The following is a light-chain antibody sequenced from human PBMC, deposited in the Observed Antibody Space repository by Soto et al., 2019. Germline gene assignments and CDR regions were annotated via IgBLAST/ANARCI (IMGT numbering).Light chain of an antibody. CDR1: NSNIGSNT. Sequence: VLTQPPSASGTPGQRVTISCSGSNSNIGSNTVNWYQQLPGTAPKLLIYYDNLRPSGVPDRISGSKSGTSASLAIGGLQSDDEADYYCAAWDDSLNGRVFGTGTKVTVL. J-gene: IGLJ1*01. V-gene: IGLV1-44*01. CDR3: AAWDDSLNGRV. CDR2: YDN.